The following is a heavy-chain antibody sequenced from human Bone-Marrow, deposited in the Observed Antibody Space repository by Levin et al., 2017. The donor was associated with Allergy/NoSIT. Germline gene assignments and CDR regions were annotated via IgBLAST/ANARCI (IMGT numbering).Heavy chain of an antibody. J-gene: IGHJ4*02. CDR3: ARDRPSHYDDGGYHWGYFDY. CDR1: GGAFTTYI. CDR2: IIPIVNIA. V-gene: IGHV1-69*04. Sequence: SVKVSCKASGGAFTTYIISWVRQAPGQGLEWMGRIIPIVNIANYAQKFEGRLTITADKSTSTAYMELTSLTSEDTAVYYCARDRPSHYDDGGYHWGYFDYWGQGTLVTASS. D-gene: IGHD3-22*01.